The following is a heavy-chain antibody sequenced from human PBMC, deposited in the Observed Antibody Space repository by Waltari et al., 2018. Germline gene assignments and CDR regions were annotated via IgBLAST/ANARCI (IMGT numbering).Heavy chain of an antibody. CDR2: ISGSGGST. V-gene: IGHV3-23*01. CDR1: GFTCINYA. D-gene: IGHD3-3*01. Sequence: EVQLLGSGGGLVQPGGSLRLSCAASGFTCINYAMSWVRQAPGRVPEWVAAISGSGGSTYYADSVKGRFTISRDNSKKPLYLQMNRLRAEDTAVYDCAEDRGITVFGVVEELPQFEYWGQGTLVNVSS. CDR3: AEDRGITVFGVVEELPQFEY. J-gene: IGHJ4*02.